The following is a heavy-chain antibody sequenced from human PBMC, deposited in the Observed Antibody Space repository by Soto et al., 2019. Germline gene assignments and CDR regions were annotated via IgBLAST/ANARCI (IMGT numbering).Heavy chain of an antibody. CDR3: ARYYRGSGRYFFDY. V-gene: IGHV3-7*03. J-gene: IGHJ4*02. CDR2: INQDGGVT. CDR1: GFTFMSSF. Sequence: EVQLVESGGGLVQPGGSLRLSCVASGFTFMSSFMGWVRQAPGKGLEWGANINQDGGVTYFVDSVEGRFTIFRDNAKQSLYLQMHSPRAEDTAVYYCARYYRGSGRYFFDYWGQGTLVTVSS. D-gene: IGHD6-19*01.